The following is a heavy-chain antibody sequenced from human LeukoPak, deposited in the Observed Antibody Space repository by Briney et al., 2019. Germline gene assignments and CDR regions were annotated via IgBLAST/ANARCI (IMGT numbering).Heavy chain of an antibody. CDR3: AKTSSGWYVPDY. J-gene: IGHJ4*02. D-gene: IGHD6-19*01. CDR1: GFTFSSYA. V-gene: IGHV3-23*01. Sequence: GSLRLSCAASGFTFSSYAMSWVRQAPGKGLEWVSAISGSGGSTYYADSVKGRFTISRDNSKNTLYLQMNSLRAEDTAVYYCAKTSSGWYVPDYWGQGTLVTVSS. CDR2: ISGSGGST.